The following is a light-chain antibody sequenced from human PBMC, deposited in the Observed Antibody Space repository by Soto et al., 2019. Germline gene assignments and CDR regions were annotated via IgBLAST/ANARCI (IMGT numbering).Light chain of an antibody. CDR2: GDS. CDR1: TSNIGAGYD. J-gene: IGLJ3*02. Sequence: QSVLTQPPSVSGAPGQRVTIPCTGSTSNIGAGYDVHWYRQVPGTAPKLVIYGDSNRPSGVPDRFSGSKSGTSASLAITGLQADDEADYYCQSYDSSLSGWVFGGGTKLTVL. V-gene: IGLV1-40*01. CDR3: QSYDSSLSGWV.